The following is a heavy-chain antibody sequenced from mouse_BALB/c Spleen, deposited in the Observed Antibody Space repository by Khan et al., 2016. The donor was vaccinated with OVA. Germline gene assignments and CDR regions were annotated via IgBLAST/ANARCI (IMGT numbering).Heavy chain of an antibody. CDR2: LSYSGNT. CDR3: ARVYGGDLDY. J-gene: IGHJ2*01. D-gene: IGHD1-1*02. V-gene: IGHV3-2*02. Sequence: EVQLQESGPALVTPSQSLSLTCTVTGYSITSDYAWNWIRQFPGNQLEWMAFLSYSGNTNHNPSLTSRISLTRDPSKNQFFLHVSSVTTEDTATYYCARVYGGDLDYGGQGTTLTVSS. CDR1: GYSITSDYA.